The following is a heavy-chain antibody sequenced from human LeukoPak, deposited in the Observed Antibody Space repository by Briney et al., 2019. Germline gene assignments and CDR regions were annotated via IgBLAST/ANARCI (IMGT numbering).Heavy chain of an antibody. CDR1: GFTFSSFA. CDR2: IYSGGST. Sequence: PGGSVTPSCAASGFTFSSFAMSWVRQAPGKGLEWVSVIYSGGSTYYVDSVKGRFTISRDNSKNTLYLQMNSLRAEDTAVYYCAKTGWIPPNPDYWGQGTLVTVSS. J-gene: IGHJ4*02. CDR3: AKTGWIPPNPDY. V-gene: IGHV3-23*03. D-gene: IGHD6-19*01.